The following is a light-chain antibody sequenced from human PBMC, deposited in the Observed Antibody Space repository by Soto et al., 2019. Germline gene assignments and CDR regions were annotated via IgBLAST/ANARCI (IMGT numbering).Light chain of an antibody. Sequence: EIVLTQSPGTLSLSPGERATLSCRASQSVSRRYLAWYQQKPGQAPRLLMYGASSRATGIPDRFSGSGSGTDFTLTISRLEPEEFAGYYCQQYSNSHSTFGQGTKVEIK. CDR3: QQYSNSHST. V-gene: IGKV3-20*01. CDR2: GAS. CDR1: QSVSRRY. J-gene: IGKJ1*01.